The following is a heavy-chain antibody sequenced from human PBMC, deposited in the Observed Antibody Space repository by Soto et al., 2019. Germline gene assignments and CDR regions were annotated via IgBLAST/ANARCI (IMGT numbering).Heavy chain of an antibody. CDR2: IYYSGST. V-gene: IGHV4-59*01. Sequence: PSETLSLTCTVSGGSISSYYWSWIRQPPGKGLEWIGYIYYSGSTNYNPSLKSRVTISVDTSKDQFSLKLSSVTAADTAVYYCARLLWFGDSNWFDPWGQGTLVTVSS. CDR1: GGSISSYY. CDR3: ARLLWFGDSNWFDP. J-gene: IGHJ5*02. D-gene: IGHD3-10*01.